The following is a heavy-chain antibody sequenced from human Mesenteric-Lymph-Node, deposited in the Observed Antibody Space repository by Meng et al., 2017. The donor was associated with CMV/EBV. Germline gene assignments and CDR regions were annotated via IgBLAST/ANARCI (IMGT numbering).Heavy chain of an antibody. CDR3: AKGDHSQFLDYYFDC. J-gene: IGHJ4*02. CDR2: ISWNSDTI. CDR1: GFTFDDYA. Sequence: GGSLRLSCAASGFTFDDYAMHWVRQAPGKGLEWVAGISWNSDTIGYADFVKGRFVISRDNAKNSLCLQMNSLRAEDMAFYYCAKGDHSQFLDYYFDCWGQGTLVTVSS. V-gene: IGHV3-9*03. D-gene: IGHD4-11*01.